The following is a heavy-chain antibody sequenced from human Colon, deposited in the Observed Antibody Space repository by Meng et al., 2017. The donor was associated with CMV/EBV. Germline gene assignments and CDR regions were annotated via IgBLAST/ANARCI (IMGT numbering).Heavy chain of an antibody. V-gene: IGHV4-31*02. D-gene: IGHD4-23*01. CDR2: IHHSGSV. CDR1: GGSITSGGYY. Sequence: GGSITSGGYYWSWFRQHPGKGLEWIGHIHHSGSVFYNPSLKSRVTVSVDTSKNQFSLRLSSVTAADTAMYYCARWADYGGNSFFDYWGQGTLVTVSS. J-gene: IGHJ4*02. CDR3: ARWADYGGNSFFDY.